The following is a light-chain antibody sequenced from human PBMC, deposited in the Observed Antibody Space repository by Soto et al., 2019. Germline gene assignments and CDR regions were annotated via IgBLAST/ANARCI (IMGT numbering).Light chain of an antibody. J-gene: IGLJ1*01. V-gene: IGLV1-44*01. Sequence: QSVLTQPPSASGTPGQRVTISCSGSSSNIGDNPVNWYQQLPGAAPKLLIYINDQRPSVVPDRFSGSKSGTSASLAISGLQPEDEADYYCAAWDDSLNALFGTGTKLTVL. CDR2: IND. CDR1: SSNIGDNP. CDR3: AAWDDSLNAL.